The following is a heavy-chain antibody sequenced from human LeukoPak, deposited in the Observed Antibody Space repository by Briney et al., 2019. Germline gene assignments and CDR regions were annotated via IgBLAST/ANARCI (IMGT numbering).Heavy chain of an antibody. J-gene: IGHJ4*02. CDR1: GFTFSSYG. CDR3: ARHRGRGGSHNDY. D-gene: IGHD2-15*01. CDR2: IWYDGSNI. V-gene: IGHV3-33*01. Sequence: GGSLRLSCAASGFTFSSYGMHWVRQAPGKGLEWVAVIWYDGSNIYYADSVKGRFTISRDNSKNTLYLQMDSLRAEDTAVYYCARHRGRGGSHNDYWGQGILVTVSS.